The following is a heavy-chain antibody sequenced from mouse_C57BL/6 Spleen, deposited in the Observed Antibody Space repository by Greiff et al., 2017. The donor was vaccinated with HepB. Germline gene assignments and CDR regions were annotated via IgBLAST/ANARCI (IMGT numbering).Heavy chain of an antibody. CDR1: GYTFTSYW. CDR3: ARPHYYGSSYGDAMDY. D-gene: IGHD1-1*01. J-gene: IGHJ4*01. Sequence: QVQLQQSGAELVKPGASVKMSCKASGYTFTSYWITWVKQRPGQGLEWIGDIYPGSGSTNYNEKFKSKATLTVDTSSSTAYMQLSSLTSEDSAVYYCARPHYYGSSYGDAMDYWGQGTSVTVSS. V-gene: IGHV1-55*01. CDR2: IYPGSGST.